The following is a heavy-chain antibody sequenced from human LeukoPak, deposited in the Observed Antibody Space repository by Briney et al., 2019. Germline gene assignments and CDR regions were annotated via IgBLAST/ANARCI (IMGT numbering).Heavy chain of an antibody. D-gene: IGHD2-2*01. CDR3: AKVDIVVVPAAPSRRYYYYGMDV. J-gene: IGHJ6*02. CDR2: ISSSSSYI. CDR1: GFTFSSYS. Sequence: GGSLRLSCAASGFTFSSYSMNWVRQAPGKGLEWVSSISSSSSYIYYADSVKGRFTISRDNAKNSLYLQMNSLGAEDTAVYYCAKVDIVVVPAAPSRRYYYYGMDVWGQGTTVTVSS. V-gene: IGHV3-21*01.